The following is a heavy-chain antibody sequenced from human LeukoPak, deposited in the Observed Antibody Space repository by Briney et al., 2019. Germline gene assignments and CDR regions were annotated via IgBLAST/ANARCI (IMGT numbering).Heavy chain of an antibody. D-gene: IGHD3-22*01. Sequence: SETLSLTCAVYGGAFSGYSWNWIRQPPGKGLEWIGEINHSGSTNYNPSLKSRVTISVDTSKNQFSLKLSSVTAADTALYYCARERVITMIVVAHPCGMDVWGQGTTVTVSS. J-gene: IGHJ6*02. V-gene: IGHV4-34*01. CDR3: ARERVITMIVVAHPCGMDV. CDR2: INHSGST. CDR1: GGAFSGYS.